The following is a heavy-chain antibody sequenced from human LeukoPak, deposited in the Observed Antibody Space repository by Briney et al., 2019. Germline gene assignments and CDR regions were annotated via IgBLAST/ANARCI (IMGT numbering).Heavy chain of an antibody. CDR3: ARARGPSLGSAYDY. J-gene: IGHJ4*02. Sequence: SETLSLTCTVSGGSISSGGYSWTWIRQHSGKGLEWIGYIYYTGSTYYDPSLKSRVTISVDTSKNQFSLKLSSVTAADTAVYYCARARGPSLGSAYDYWGQGTLVTVSS. V-gene: IGHV4-31*03. CDR1: GGSISSGGYS. CDR2: IYYTGST. D-gene: IGHD3-22*01.